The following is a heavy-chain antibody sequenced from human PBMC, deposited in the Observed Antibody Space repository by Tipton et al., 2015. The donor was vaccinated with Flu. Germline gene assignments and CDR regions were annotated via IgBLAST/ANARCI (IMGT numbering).Heavy chain of an antibody. CDR2: IYYSGST. Sequence: TLSLTCTVSGGSISSSSYYWGWIRQPPGKGLEWIGSIYYSGSTYYNPSLKSRVTLSVDTSKNQFSLKLSSVTAADAAVYYCARDEGETWSSTFDYWGQGTLVTVSS. J-gene: IGHJ4*02. CDR3: ARDEGETWSSTFDY. V-gene: IGHV4-39*02. D-gene: IGHD6-13*01. CDR1: GGSISSSSYY.